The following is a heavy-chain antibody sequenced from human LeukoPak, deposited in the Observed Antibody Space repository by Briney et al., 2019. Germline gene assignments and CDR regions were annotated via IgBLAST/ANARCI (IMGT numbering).Heavy chain of an antibody. D-gene: IGHD5-12*01. Sequence: SETLSLTCTVSGDSISSSSYCWDWIRQPPGKGLEWIGNIYNSANTHYNPSLKTRNTMSVDTSKNQFSLKLNSVTAADTGIYYCARHSRSGYIGYENAFDIWGQGTMVTVSS. V-gene: IGHV4-39*01. CDR3: ARHSRSGYIGYENAFDI. CDR1: GDSISSSSYC. J-gene: IGHJ3*02. CDR2: IYNSANT.